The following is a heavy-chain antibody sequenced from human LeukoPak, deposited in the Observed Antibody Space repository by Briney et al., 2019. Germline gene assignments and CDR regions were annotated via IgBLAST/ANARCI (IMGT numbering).Heavy chain of an antibody. CDR3: ATSRFYYYPYY. J-gene: IGHJ4*02. CDR2: ISGSGGST. Sequence: GGSLRLSCAASGFTFSSYGMSWVRQAPGKGLEWVSAISGSGGSTFYADSVKGRFTISRDNPKNTLFLQMNSLRAEDTAVYCCATSRFYYYPYYWGQGTLVTVSS. D-gene: IGHD3-10*01. V-gene: IGHV3-23*01. CDR1: GFTFSSYG.